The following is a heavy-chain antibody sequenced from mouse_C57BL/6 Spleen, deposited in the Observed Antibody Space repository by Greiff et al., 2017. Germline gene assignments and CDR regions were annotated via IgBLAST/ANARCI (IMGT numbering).Heavy chain of an antibody. Sequence: VQLQQSGPGLVQPSQSLSITCTVSGFSLTSYGVHWVRQSPGKGLEWLGVIWRGGSTDYNAAFMSRLSSTKDNSKSQVFFKMNSLQADDTAIYYCAKKRGYYDYDEAYAMDYWGQGTSVTVSS. J-gene: IGHJ4*01. CDR1: GFSLTSYG. CDR3: AKKRGYYDYDEAYAMDY. V-gene: IGHV2-5*01. CDR2: IWRGGST. D-gene: IGHD2-4*01.